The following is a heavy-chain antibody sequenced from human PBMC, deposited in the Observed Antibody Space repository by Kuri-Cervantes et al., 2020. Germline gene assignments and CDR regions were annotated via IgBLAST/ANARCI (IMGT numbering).Heavy chain of an antibody. CDR2: VRYDGNDK. J-gene: IGHJ3*02. D-gene: IGHD1-26*01. CDR1: GFTFSRYG. V-gene: IGHV3-30*02. Sequence: GGSLRLSCGAFGFTFSRYGMHWVRQAPGKGLEWVALVRYDGNDKYYADSVKGRFTVSRDNSRNTLYLQMNSLRAEDTAVYYCARYGGSHSSDAFDIWGQGTMVTVSS. CDR3: ARYGGSHSSDAFDI.